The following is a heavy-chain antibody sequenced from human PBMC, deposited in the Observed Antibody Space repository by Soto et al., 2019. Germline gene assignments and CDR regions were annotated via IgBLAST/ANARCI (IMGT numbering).Heavy chain of an antibody. CDR2: ISSDGTDV. CDR1: GFTLSSYW. Sequence: EVQLVESGGGLVQPGGSLRLSCAASGFTLSSYWMHWVRQAPGKGLVWVSRISSDGTDVLHADSVKGRFTVSRDNAKNTFYLQMDSLRAEDTAVYYCARDQTGSGPSNLDYWGRGTRVAVSS. CDR3: ARDQTGSGPSNLDY. J-gene: IGHJ4*02. V-gene: IGHV3-74*01. D-gene: IGHD2-8*02.